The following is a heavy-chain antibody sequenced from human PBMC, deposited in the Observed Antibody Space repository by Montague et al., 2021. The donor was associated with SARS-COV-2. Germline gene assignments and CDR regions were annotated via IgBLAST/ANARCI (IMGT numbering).Heavy chain of an antibody. V-gene: IGHV4-59*13. CDR1: GGSISSYF. D-gene: IGHD6-13*01. Sequence: SETLSLTCTVSGGSISSYFWSWIRQPPGKGLEWIGYIHYSGSTNYNPSLKSRVTISVDTSKNQFSLKLRSVTAADTAVYYCARDGESSSWYWFDPWGQGTLVTVSS. J-gene: IGHJ5*02. CDR2: IHYSGST. CDR3: ARDGESSSWYWFDP.